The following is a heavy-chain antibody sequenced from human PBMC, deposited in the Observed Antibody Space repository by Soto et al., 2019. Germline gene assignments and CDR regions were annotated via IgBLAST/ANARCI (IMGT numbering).Heavy chain of an antibody. D-gene: IGHD3-16*02. Sequence: ASVKVSCKASGYSFTGYYMHWVRQAPGQGLEWMGWINPNSGGTNYAQKFQGRVTMTRDTSTITAYMELSRLRSADTAVYYWARVLGYDYVWGSYRLDYWGQGTLVTVSS. J-gene: IGHJ4*02. CDR2: INPNSGGT. V-gene: IGHV1-2*02. CDR1: GYSFTGYY. CDR3: ARVLGYDYVWGSYRLDY.